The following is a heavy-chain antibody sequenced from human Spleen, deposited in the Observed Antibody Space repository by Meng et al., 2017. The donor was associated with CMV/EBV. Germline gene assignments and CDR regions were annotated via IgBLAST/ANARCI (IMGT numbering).Heavy chain of an antibody. J-gene: IGHJ4*02. CDR3: ARDSGSSWYAEPDYSFDY. D-gene: IGHD6-13*01. CDR1: GGTFSSYA. Sequence: ASVKVSCKASGGTFSSYAISWVRQAPGHGLEWMGWISGYDDDTNYAQKFQGRVSVTTDSLTSTAYMELRSLRSDDTAMYYCARDSGSSWYAEPDYSFDYWGQGTLVTVSS. V-gene: IGHV1-18*01. CDR2: ISGYDDDT.